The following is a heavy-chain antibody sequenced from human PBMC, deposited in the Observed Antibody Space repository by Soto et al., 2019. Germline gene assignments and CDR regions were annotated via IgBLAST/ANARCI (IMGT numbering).Heavy chain of an antibody. V-gene: IGHV4-59*12. J-gene: IGHJ4*01. CDR2: IYNSGNT. CDR3: ARGVLH. CDR1: GGSISGYV. Sequence: PSETLSLTCTVSGGSISGYVLSWIRQPPGKGLQWIGNIYNSGNTNYNPSLKSRVTISVDKSKNQFSLKLSSVTAADTAVYYCARGVLHWGQGTLVTVSS.